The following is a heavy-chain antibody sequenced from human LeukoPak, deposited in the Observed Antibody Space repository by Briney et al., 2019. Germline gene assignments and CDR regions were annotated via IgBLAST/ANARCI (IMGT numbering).Heavy chain of an antibody. CDR3: ARGARGAGSYFPDY. CDR2: MNPNSGNT. CDR1: GYTFASYD. D-gene: IGHD1-26*01. Sequence: ASVKVSCKASGYTFASYDINWVRQATGQGLEWMGWMNPNSGNTGYAQKFQGRVTMTRDTSISTVYMELSSLTSDDTAVYFCARGARGAGSYFPDYWSQGTPVTVSS. V-gene: IGHV1-8*01. J-gene: IGHJ4*02.